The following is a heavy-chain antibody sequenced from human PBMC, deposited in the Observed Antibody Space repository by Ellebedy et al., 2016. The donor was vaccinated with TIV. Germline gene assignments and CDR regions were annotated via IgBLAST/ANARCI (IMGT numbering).Heavy chain of an antibody. D-gene: IGHD4-11*01. V-gene: IGHV3-72*01. J-gene: IGHJ4*02. CDR2: TRNKANSYTT. CDR3: ARGGYSNSD. CDR1: GFTFSDHY. Sequence: GGSLRLXXAASGFTFSDHYMDWVRQAPGKGLEWVGRTRNKANSYTTEYAASVKGRFTISRDDSKNSLYLQMNSLKTEDTAVYYCARGGYSNSDWGQGTLVTVSS.